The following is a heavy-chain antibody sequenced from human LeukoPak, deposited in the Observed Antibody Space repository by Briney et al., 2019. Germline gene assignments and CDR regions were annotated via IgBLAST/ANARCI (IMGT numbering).Heavy chain of an antibody. CDR2: ISWNSGNI. J-gene: IGHJ6*03. CDR1: GFTFDDYA. Sequence: TGRSLRLSCAASGFTFDDYATHWVRQAPGKGLEWVSGISWNSGNIDYADSVKGRFTISRDNAENSLYLQMNSLRAEDMALYYCAKASGSYYYYYIDVWGKGTTVTVSS. D-gene: IGHD3-10*01. CDR3: AKASGSYYYYYIDV. V-gene: IGHV3-9*03.